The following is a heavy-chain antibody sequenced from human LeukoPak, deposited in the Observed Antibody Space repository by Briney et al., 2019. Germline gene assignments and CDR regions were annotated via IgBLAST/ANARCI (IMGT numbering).Heavy chain of an antibody. CDR1: GVSISSSYSY. D-gene: IGHD1-1*01. Sequence: WETLSLTCTVSGVSISSSYSYWGWIRQPPGKGLEWIGSIYYSGSTYYNPSLKSRVTISVDTSKNQFSLKLSSVTAADTAVYYCARSIRHQLGSLYAFDIWGQGTMVTVSS. CDR2: IYYSGST. J-gene: IGHJ3*02. V-gene: IGHV4-39*07. CDR3: ARSIRHQLGSLYAFDI.